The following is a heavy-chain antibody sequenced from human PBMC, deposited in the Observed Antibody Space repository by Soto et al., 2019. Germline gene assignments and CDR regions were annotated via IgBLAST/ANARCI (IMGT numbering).Heavy chain of an antibody. CDR2: IYQTGTI. CDR1: GDSIKNNW. D-gene: IGHD3-3*01. V-gene: IGHV4-4*02. J-gene: IGHJ5*02. CDR3: VRGNDNNDFWNKWSLEP. Sequence: QVQVQESGPGLVKPSGTLSLTCVVSGDSIKNNWWSWVRQPPGKGLEWIGEIYQTGTINYNPSLRSRVTISVDKSKNQLSLKVDSVTAADTAVYYCVRGNDNNDFWNKWSLEPWGQGTLVTVSS.